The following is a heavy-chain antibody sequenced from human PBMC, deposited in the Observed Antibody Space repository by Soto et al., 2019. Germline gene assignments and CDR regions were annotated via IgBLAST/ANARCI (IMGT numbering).Heavy chain of an antibody. J-gene: IGHJ4*02. CDR1: GFTFSSYA. CDR3: AKDRGMITAVNYFDY. D-gene: IGHD6-25*01. Sequence: EVQLLESGGGLVQPGGSLRLSCAASGFTFSSYAMTWVRQAPGKGLEWVSTINDSGDATYYADSVKGRFTISRDNSKNTLYLQMNSLLAEDTAIYYCAKDRGMITAVNYFDYWGQGTLVTVSS. CDR2: INDSGDAT. V-gene: IGHV3-23*01.